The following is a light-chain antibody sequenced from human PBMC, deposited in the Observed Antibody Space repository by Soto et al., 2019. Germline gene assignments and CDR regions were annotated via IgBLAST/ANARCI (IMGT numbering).Light chain of an antibody. J-gene: IGKJ4*01. CDR2: DTS. V-gene: IGKV3-15*01. CDR1: QGIGGT. CDR3: QRYNNCPLT. Sequence: TPRTAPLSVSHGEGATRSCRASQGIGGTLAWYQHKPGQTPRLLIYDTSTGATGVPARFSGSRAGTEFTLTINSLQSEEFAVYYCQRYNNCPLTFGGGTKVDI.